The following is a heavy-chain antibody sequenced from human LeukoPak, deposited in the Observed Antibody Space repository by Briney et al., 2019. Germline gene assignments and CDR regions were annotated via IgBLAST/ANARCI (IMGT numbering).Heavy chain of an antibody. J-gene: IGHJ4*02. CDR1: GFTFSSYA. D-gene: IGHD6-13*01. CDR3: ARDRTAAAGTFDY. V-gene: IGHV3-23*01. Sequence: GGSLRLSCAASGFTFSSYAVSWVRQAPGKGLERVSGITASGDNTYYADSVKGRFNISRDNSKNTLYLQMNSLRGEDTAVYYCARDRTAAAGTFDYWGQGTLVTVSS. CDR2: ITASGDNT.